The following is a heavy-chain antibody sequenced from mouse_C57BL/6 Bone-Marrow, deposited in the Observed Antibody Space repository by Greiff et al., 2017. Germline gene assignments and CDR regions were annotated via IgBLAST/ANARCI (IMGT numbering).Heavy chain of an antibody. J-gene: IGHJ1*03. Sequence: QVQLQQSGAELVKPGASVKLSCKASGYTFTESTIHWVKPRSGQGLEWIGWFYPGSGSIKYTEKFKAKATLTTDKSSRTVYMELSSLTSEDSAVYFCESHEPVLDWYFDVWGTGTTGTVS. CDR2: FYPGSGSI. D-gene: IGHD1-1*01. CDR1: GYTFTEST. CDR3: ESHEPVLDWYFDV. V-gene: IGHV1-62-2*01.